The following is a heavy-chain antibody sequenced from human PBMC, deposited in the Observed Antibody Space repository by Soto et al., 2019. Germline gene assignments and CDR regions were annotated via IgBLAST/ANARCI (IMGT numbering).Heavy chain of an antibody. J-gene: IGHJ1*01. CDR3: ARGTGLSYTYGIDD. CDR2: INYSGST. CDR1: GASVDSAGYF. D-gene: IGHD5-18*01. Sequence: SETLSLTCTVSGASVDSAGYFWTWIRQRPGKGLEWIGHINYSGSTDHTPSLRSRLMVSIDTSKNQFSLKLNSVTAADAAIYYCARGTGLSYTYGIDDWGQGTLVTVSS. V-gene: IGHV4-31*03.